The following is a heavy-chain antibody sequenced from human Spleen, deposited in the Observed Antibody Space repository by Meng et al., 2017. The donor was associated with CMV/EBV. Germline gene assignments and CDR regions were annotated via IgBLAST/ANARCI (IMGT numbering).Heavy chain of an antibody. Sequence: GESLKISCAASGFTFSSYGMHWVRQAAGKGLEWLAFIQSDGSNKKYSDSVKGQFIISRDNSQNTLFLQMASLRSEDTAVYFCAKDYTSGWSRGRRRYSFYYYAMDVWGQGTTVTVSS. CDR3: AKDYTSGWSRGRRRYSFYYYAMDV. V-gene: IGHV3-30*02. J-gene: IGHJ6*02. CDR2: IQSDGSNK. CDR1: GFTFSSYG. D-gene: IGHD6-19*01.